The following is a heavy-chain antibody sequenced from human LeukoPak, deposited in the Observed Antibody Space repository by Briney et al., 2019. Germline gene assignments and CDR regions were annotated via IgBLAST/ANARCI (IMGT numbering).Heavy chain of an antibody. Sequence: GGSLRLSCAVSGFTFSSYSMNWVRQAPGKGLEWVSSISGSSSYIYYADSVKGRFTISRDNAKNSLYLQMNSLRAEDTAVYYCARGSSSSSWYPWYFDYWGQGTLVTVSS. J-gene: IGHJ4*02. D-gene: IGHD6-13*01. CDR2: ISGSSSYI. V-gene: IGHV3-21*01. CDR1: GFTFSSYS. CDR3: ARGSSSSSWYPWYFDY.